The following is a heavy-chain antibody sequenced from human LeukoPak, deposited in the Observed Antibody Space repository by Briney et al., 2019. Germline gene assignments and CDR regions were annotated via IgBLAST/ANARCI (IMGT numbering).Heavy chain of an antibody. CDR1: GYTLTGYK. J-gene: IGHJ4*02. V-gene: IGHV1-2*02. Sequence: ASVKVSCKASGYTLTGYKMHWVRQAPGQGLGWMGWINPKNGGTDYAQKFQGRVTLTRDTSISTAYMELSGLRSDDTAMYYCAKVGFCTSTSCYSLETWGQGTLVTVSS. CDR2: INPKNGGT. D-gene: IGHD2-2*01. CDR3: AKVGFCTSTSCYSLET.